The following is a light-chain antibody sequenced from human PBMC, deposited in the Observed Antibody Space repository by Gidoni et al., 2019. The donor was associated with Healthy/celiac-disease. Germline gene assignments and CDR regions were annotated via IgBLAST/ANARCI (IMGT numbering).Light chain of an antibody. CDR2: EVS. V-gene: IGLV2-8*01. CDR1: SSDVGGYNY. Sequence: QSALTQPPSASGSPGQTATISCTGTSSDVGGYNYVSWYQQHPGKAPKLMIYEVSKRPSGVPDRFSGSKSGSTASLTVSGLQAGDETDYYCSSYAGSNWVFGGGTKLTVL. CDR3: SSYAGSNWV. J-gene: IGLJ3*02.